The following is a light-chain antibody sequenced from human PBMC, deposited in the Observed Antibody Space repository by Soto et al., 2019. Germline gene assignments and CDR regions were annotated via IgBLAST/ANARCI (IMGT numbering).Light chain of an antibody. CDR3: QQYGRSPPFT. CDR2: GAS. Sequence: EIVLTQSPGTLSSSPGERATLSCRASQTVSSRYLAWYQQKPGQAPRLLMYGASNRATGIPDRFSGSGSGTDFTLTISRLEPEDFAVYFCQQYGRSPPFTFGQGTKVEIK. CDR1: QTVSSRY. V-gene: IGKV3-20*01. J-gene: IGKJ2*01.